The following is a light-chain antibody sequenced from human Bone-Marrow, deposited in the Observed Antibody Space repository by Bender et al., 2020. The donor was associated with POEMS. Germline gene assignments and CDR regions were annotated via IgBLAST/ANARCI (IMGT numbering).Light chain of an antibody. Sequence: QSALTQPASVSGSPGQSITISCTGTYYDIGSYNLVSWYQHHPGKAPKLMIYEGTKRPSGVSNRFSGSKSGYTAYLTISGLQPEDEADYYCVSYTSSDTVVFGSGTQVSVL. J-gene: IGLJ1*01. CDR1: YYDIGSYNL. CDR2: EGT. CDR3: VSYTSSDTVV. V-gene: IGLV2-14*02.